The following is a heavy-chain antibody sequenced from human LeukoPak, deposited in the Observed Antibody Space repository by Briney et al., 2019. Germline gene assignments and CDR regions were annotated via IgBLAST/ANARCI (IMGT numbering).Heavy chain of an antibody. CDR1: GGTFSSYA. CDR2: IIPILGIA. Sequence: GSSVKVSCTASGGTFSSYAISWVRQAPGQGLEWMGRIIPILGIANYAQKFQGRVTITADKSTSTAYMELSSLRSEDTAVYYCVRYPYGSGSYEGDYWGQGTLVTVSS. D-gene: IGHD3-10*01. V-gene: IGHV1-69*04. CDR3: VRYPYGSGSYEGDY. J-gene: IGHJ4*02.